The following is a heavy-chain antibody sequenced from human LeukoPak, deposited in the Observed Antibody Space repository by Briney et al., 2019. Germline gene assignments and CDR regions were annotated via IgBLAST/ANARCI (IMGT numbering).Heavy chain of an antibody. V-gene: IGHV3-64*01. Sequence: PGGSLRLSCAASGFTFSSYAMHWVRQAPGKGLEYVSAISSNGGSTYYANSVKGRFTISRDNSKNTLYLQMNSLRAEDTAVYYCANLYVVVDYWGQGTLVTVSS. J-gene: IGHJ4*02. D-gene: IGHD2-2*01. CDR3: ANLYVVVDY. CDR2: ISSNGGST. CDR1: GFTFSSYA.